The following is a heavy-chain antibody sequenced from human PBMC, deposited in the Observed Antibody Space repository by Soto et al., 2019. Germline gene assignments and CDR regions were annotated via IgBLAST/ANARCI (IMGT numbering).Heavy chain of an antibody. CDR1: GGSISSSSYY. CDR2: IYYSGST. CDR3: ARFKLLLYYFDY. D-gene: IGHD2-15*01. V-gene: IGHV4-39*01. Sequence: SETLSLTCTVSGGSISSSSYYWGWIRQPPGKGLEWIGSIYYSGSTYYNPSLKSRVTISVDTSKNQFSLKLSSVTAADTAVYYCARFKLLLYYFDYWGQGTLVTVSS. J-gene: IGHJ4*02.